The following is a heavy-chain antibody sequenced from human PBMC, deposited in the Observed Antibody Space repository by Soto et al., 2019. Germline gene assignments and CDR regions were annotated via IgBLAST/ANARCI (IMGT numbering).Heavy chain of an antibody. Sequence: GSLRLSCTASGFTFFDYAIIFFRHSPFKGREWVVFIRSKAYGGTTEYAASVKGRFTISRDDSKSIAYLQMNSLKTEDTAVYYCTRDQPPYCSSTSCPGWYYYYYGMDVWGQGTTVTVSS. J-gene: IGHJ6*02. D-gene: IGHD2-2*01. CDR3: TRDQPPYCSSTSCPGWYYYYYGMDV. CDR1: GFTFFDYA. CDR2: IRSKAYGGTT. V-gene: IGHV3-49*03.